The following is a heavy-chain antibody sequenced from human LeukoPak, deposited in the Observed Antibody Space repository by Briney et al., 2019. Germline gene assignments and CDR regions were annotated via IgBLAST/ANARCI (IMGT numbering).Heavy chain of an antibody. CDR1: GGSISSYY. CDR2: IYYSGST. V-gene: IGHV4-59*01. CDR3: ARDGSSGWLDY. D-gene: IGHD6-19*01. Sequence: PSETLSLTCTVSGGSISSYYWSWIRQPPGKGLEWIGYIYYSGSTNYNPSLKSRVTISVDTSKNQFSLKLSSVTAADTAVYYCARDGSSGWLDYWGQGTLATVSS. J-gene: IGHJ4*02.